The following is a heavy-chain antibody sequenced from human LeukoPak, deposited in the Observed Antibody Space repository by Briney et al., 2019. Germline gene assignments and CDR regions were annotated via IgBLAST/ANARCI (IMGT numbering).Heavy chain of an antibody. V-gene: IGHV3-43*02. CDR1: GFTFDDYA. D-gene: IGHD1-26*01. CDR2: ISGDGGST. Sequence: PGGSLRLSCAASGFTFDDYAMHWVRQAPGKGLEWVSLISGDGGSTYYADSVKGRFTISRDNSKNSLYLQMNSLRTEDTALYYPAKTKWALPGYSEHWGHGTLVTVSS. CDR3: AKTKWALPGYSEH. J-gene: IGHJ4*01.